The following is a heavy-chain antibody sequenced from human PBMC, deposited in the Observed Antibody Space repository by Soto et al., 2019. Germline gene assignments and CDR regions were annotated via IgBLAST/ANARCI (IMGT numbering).Heavy chain of an antibody. CDR3: ARGSPLPDTAMVTFDY. J-gene: IGHJ4*02. CDR1: EYTFTGYY. Sequence: GASVKVSCKASEYTFTGYYRHWVRQAPGQGLEWMGWINPNSGGTNYAQKFQGWVTMTRDTSISTAYMELSRLRSDHTAVYYCARGSPLPDTAMVTFDYWGQGTLVTVSS. D-gene: IGHD5-18*01. V-gene: IGHV1-2*04. CDR2: INPNSGGT.